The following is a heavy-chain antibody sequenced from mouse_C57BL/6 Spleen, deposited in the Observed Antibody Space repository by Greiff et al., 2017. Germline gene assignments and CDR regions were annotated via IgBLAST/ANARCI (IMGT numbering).Heavy chain of an antibody. Sequence: QVQLKQPGAELVRPGSSVKLSCKASGYTFTSYWMDWVKQRPGQGLEWIGNIYPSDSETHYNQKFKDKATLTVDKSSSTAYMQLSSLTSEDSAVYYCARLGTSEGFADWGQGTLVTVSA. CDR3: ARLGTSEGFAD. J-gene: IGHJ3*01. D-gene: IGHD5-1*01. CDR2: IYPSDSET. CDR1: GYTFTSYW. V-gene: IGHV1-61*01.